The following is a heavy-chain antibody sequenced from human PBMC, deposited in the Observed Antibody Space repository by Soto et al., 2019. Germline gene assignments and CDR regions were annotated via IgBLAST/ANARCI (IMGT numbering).Heavy chain of an antibody. J-gene: IGHJ6*03. CDR2: ISSSSSYI. CDR3: ARDGVILYSDYYYYMDV. V-gene: IGHV3-21*01. D-gene: IGHD2-8*01. Sequence: GGSLRLSCAASGFTFSSYSMNWVRQAPGKGLEWVSSISSSSSYIYYADSVKGRFTISRDNAKNSLYLQMSSLRAEDTAVYYCARDGVILYSDYYYYMDVWGKGTTVTVSS. CDR1: GFTFSSYS.